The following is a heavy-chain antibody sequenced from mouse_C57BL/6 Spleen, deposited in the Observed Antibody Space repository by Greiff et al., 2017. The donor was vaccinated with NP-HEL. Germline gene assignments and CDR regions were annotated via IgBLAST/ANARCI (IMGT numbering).Heavy chain of an antibody. CDR3: AIPSYDGYYVWFAY. CDR2: IHPSDSDT. Sequence: QVQLQQPGAELVKPGASVKVSCKASGYTFTSYWMHWVKQRPGQGLEWIGRIHPSDSDTNYNQKFKGKATLTVDKSSSTAYMQLSSLTSEDSAVYYCAIPSYDGYYVWFAYWGQGTLVTVSA. J-gene: IGHJ3*01. V-gene: IGHV1-74*01. D-gene: IGHD2-3*01. CDR1: GYTFTSYW.